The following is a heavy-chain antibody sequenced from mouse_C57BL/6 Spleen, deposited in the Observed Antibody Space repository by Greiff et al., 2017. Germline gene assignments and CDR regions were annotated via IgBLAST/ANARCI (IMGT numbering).Heavy chain of an antibody. Sequence: QVQLQQPGAELVKPGASVKLSCKASGYTFTSYWMNWVKQRPGQGLEWIGMINPNSGSTTYNEKFKSKATLTVDKSSSTAYMQLSSLTSEDAAVYYCARKDGDAKWGQGTLVTVSA. CDR1: GYTFTSYW. V-gene: IGHV1-64*01. CDR2: INPNSGST. D-gene: IGHD2-3*01. J-gene: IGHJ3*02. CDR3: ARKDGDAK.